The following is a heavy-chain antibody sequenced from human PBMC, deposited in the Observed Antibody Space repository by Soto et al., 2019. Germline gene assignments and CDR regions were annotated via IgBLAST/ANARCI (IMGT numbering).Heavy chain of an antibody. D-gene: IGHD5-12*01. CDR3: ARDHPRVATPNWFDP. V-gene: IGHV1-69*13. J-gene: IGHJ5*02. Sequence: ASVKVSCKASGGTFSSYAISWVRQAPGQGLEWMGGIIPIFGTANYAQKFQGRVTITADESTSTAYMELSSLRSEDTAVYYCARDHPRVATPNWFDPWGQGTLVTVS. CDR1: GGTFSSYA. CDR2: IIPIFGTA.